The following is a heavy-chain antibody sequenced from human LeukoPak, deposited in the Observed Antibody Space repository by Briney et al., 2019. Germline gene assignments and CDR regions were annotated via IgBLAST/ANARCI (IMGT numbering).Heavy chain of an antibody. CDR3: ARETRWLQKRNRDDYYYYMDV. CDR2: ISYSGST. D-gene: IGHD5-24*01. CDR1: GYSISSGYY. V-gene: IGHV4-38-2*02. J-gene: IGHJ6*03. Sequence: SETLSLTCTVSGYSISSGYYWGWIRQPPGKGLEWIGSISYSGSTYYNPSLKSRVTISVDTSKSQFSLKLSSVTAADTAVYYCARETRWLQKRNRDDYYYYMDVWGKGTTVTIS.